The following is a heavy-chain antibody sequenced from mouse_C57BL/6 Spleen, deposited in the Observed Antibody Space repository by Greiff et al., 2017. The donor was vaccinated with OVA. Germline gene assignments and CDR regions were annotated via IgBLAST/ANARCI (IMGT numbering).Heavy chain of an antibody. Sequence: VKLQQSGAELARPGASVKLSCKASGYTFTSYGISWVKQRTGQGLEWIGEIYPRSGNTYYNEKFKGKATLTADKSSSTAYMELRSLTSEDSAVYFCAHGSDYYAMDYWGQGTSVTVSS. CDR3: AHGSDYYAMDY. CDR1: GYTFTSYG. J-gene: IGHJ4*01. V-gene: IGHV1-81*01. CDR2: IYPRSGNT.